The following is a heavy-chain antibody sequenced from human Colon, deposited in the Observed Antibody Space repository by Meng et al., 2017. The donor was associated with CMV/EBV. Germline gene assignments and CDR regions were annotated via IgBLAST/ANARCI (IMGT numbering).Heavy chain of an antibody. J-gene: IGHJ4*02. CDR2: VYYTGST. Sequence: SETLSLTCNVSGGSMKSGSDYWSWIRQPPGKGLEWIGHVYYTGSTNYNPSLRGRVTMSMDTSKNQFSLMLNSVTAADTAVYYCARGKTMYGVTYYFDSWGLGTLVTVSS. CDR3: ARGKTMYGVTYYFDS. D-gene: IGHD2-21*02. CDR1: GGSMKSGSDY. V-gene: IGHV4-61*01.